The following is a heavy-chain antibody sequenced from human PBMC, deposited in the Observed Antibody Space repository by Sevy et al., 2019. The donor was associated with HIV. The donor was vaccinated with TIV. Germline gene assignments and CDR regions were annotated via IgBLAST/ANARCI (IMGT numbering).Heavy chain of an antibody. Sequence: GGSLRLSCAASGFTFSSYGMHWVRQAPGKGLEWVAVIWYDGSNKYYADSVKGRFTISRDNSKNTLYLQMNSLRAEDTAVYYCARESSIVVVTDHHSRSYGMDVWGQGTTVTVSS. CDR3: ARESSIVVVTDHHSRSYGMDV. CDR2: IWYDGSNK. V-gene: IGHV3-33*01. J-gene: IGHJ6*02. D-gene: IGHD2-21*02. CDR1: GFTFSSYG.